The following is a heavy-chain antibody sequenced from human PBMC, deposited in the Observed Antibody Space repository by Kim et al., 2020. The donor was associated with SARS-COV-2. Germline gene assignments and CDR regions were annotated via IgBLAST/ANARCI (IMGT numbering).Heavy chain of an antibody. CDR3: ARVGDYVGSFFDY. J-gene: IGHJ4*02. D-gene: IGHD4-17*01. Sequence: YAKGFTGRFVFSLDTSVSTAYLQISSLKAEDTAVYYCARVGDYVGSFFDYWGQGTLVTVSS. V-gene: IGHV7-4-1*02.